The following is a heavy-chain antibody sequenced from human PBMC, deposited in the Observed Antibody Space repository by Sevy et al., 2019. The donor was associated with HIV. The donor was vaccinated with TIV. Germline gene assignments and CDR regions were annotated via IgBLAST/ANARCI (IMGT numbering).Heavy chain of an antibody. CDR2: IRYDGSTK. V-gene: IGHV3-30*02. CDR1: GFTFSIYG. Sequence: GGSLRLSCAASGFTFSIYGMHWVRQAPGKGLEWVACIRYDGSTKYYADSVKGRFTSSRDNSKNTPYLQMNSLRAEDTAVYYCAKDLTGRYSSSSGDFDYWGQGTLVTVSS. D-gene: IGHD6-6*01. CDR3: AKDLTGRYSSSSGDFDY. J-gene: IGHJ4*02.